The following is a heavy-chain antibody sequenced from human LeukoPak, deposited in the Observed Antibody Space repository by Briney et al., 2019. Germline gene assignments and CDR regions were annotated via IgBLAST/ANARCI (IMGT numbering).Heavy chain of an antibody. Sequence: SVKVSCKASGGTFSSYAISWVRQAPGQGLEWMGRIIPILGIANYAQKFQGRVTITADKSTSTAHMELSSLRSEDTAVYYCARGSVAVAGGDDYWGQGTLVTVSS. CDR3: ARGSVAVAGGDDY. CDR1: GGTFSSYA. CDR2: IIPILGIA. J-gene: IGHJ4*02. V-gene: IGHV1-69*04. D-gene: IGHD6-19*01.